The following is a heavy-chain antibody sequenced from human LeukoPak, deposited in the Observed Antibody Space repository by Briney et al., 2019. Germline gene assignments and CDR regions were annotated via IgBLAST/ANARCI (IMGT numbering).Heavy chain of an antibody. CDR2: IYHSGST. CDR1: GGSISTYY. V-gene: IGHV4-59*01. Sequence: SETLSLTCTLPGGSISTYYWSWIRQPPGKGLEWIGYIYHSGSTNYNPSLKSRVTISVDTSKNQFSLKLSSVTAADTAVYCCARGGGYASPIGYWGQGALVTVSS. D-gene: IGHD5-12*01. CDR3: ARGGGYASPIGY. J-gene: IGHJ4*02.